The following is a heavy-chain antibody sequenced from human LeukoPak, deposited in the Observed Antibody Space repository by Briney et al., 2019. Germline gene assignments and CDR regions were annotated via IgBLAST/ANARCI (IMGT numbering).Heavy chain of an antibody. CDR1: GGSVSSGRYY. D-gene: IGHD2-21*01. Sequence: SETLSLTCTVSGGSVSSGRYYWSWIRQPPGKGLEWIGYIYYSGSTNYNPSLKSRVTISVDTSKNQFSLKLSSVTAAHTAVYYCARDSVIYFDYWGQGTLVTVSS. CDR2: IYYSGST. J-gene: IGHJ4*02. V-gene: IGHV4-61*01. CDR3: ARDSVIYFDY.